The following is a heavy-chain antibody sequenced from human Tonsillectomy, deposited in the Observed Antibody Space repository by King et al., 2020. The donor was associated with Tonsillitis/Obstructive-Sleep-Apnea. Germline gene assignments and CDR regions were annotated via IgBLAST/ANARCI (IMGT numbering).Heavy chain of an antibody. CDR1: GFTFSSYG. D-gene: IGHD3/OR15-3a*01. CDR3: AKDLDCWNGYYYLYYGIDV. CDR2: ISNDGSNK. Sequence: VQLVESWGGVVQPGRSLRLSCAASGFTFSSYGMHWVRQAPGKGLEWVAVISNDGSNKYYADSVKGRFTISRDNSKNTLYLQMNSLRAEDTAVYYCAKDLDCWNGYYYLYYGIDVWGQGTTVTVSS. J-gene: IGHJ6*02. V-gene: IGHV3-30*18.